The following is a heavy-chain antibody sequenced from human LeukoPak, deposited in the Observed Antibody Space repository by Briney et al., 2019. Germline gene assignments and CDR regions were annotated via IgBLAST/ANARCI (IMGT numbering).Heavy chain of an antibody. J-gene: IGHJ3*02. D-gene: IGHD3-22*01. CDR2: INHSGST. Sequence: SETLSLTCAASGWSFSGYDWSWIRQPPGKGLEWIGEINHSGSTNYNPSLKSRVTISVDTSKNHFSLELSSVTAADTAVYYCARGADTYYDSTGVGAFDIWGQGTMVTVSS. V-gene: IGHV4-34*01. CDR1: GWSFSGYD. CDR3: ARGADTYYDSTGVGAFDI.